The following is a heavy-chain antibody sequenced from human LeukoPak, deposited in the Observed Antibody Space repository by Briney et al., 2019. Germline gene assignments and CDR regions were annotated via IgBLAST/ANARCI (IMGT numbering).Heavy chain of an antibody. Sequence: SETLSLTCAVYGGSFSGYYWGWVRQPPGKGLEWIGNIFYSGSTYYSPSLKSRVTISLDTSRNQFSLKLNSVTAADTAVYYCAKSNGYVLVDIWGQGTMVTVSS. CDR2: IFYSGST. J-gene: IGHJ3*02. V-gene: IGHV4-34*12. CDR1: GGSFSGYY. CDR3: AKSNGYVLVDI. D-gene: IGHD3-22*01.